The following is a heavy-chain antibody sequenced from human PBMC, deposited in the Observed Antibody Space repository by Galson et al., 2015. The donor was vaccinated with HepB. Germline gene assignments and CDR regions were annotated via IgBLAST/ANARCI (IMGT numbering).Heavy chain of an antibody. Sequence: SVKVSCKASGGTFSRFTMSWVRQAPGQGLEWMGRIIPIVAVPNYSQMLQGRVTITADISTSTTYMELSSLSSDDTAVYCCTRDFFCSGGTCYPVSWGQGTLVTVSS. CDR2: IIPIVAVP. J-gene: IGHJ5*02. V-gene: IGHV1-69*02. CDR3: TRDFFCSGGTCYPVS. D-gene: IGHD2-15*01. CDR1: GGTFSRFT.